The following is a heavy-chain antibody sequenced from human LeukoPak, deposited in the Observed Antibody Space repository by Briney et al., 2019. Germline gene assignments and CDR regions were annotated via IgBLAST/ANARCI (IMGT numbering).Heavy chain of an antibody. V-gene: IGHV4-4*07. CDR2: IYTSGST. J-gene: IGHJ3*02. Sequence: PSETLSLTCTVSGGSISSYYWSWIRQPAGKGLEWIGRIYTSGSTNYNPSLKSRVTMSVDMSKNQFSLKLSSVTAADTAVYYCARDPIRLYDFWSGRVNDAFDIWGQGTMVTVSS. CDR1: GGSISSYY. D-gene: IGHD3-3*01. CDR3: ARDPIRLYDFWSGRVNDAFDI.